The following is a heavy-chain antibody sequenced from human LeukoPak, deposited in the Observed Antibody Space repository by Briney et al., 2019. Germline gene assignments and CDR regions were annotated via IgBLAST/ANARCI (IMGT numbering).Heavy chain of an antibody. CDR3: ARSANVLFDY. CDR2: INPSGGST. Sequence: APVKVSCKASGYTFTSYYMHWVRQAPGQGLEWMGIINPSGGSTSYAQRFQGRVTMTRDTSTSTVYMELSSLRSEDTAVYYCARSANVLFDYWGQGTLVTVSS. D-gene: IGHD4/OR15-4a*01. V-gene: IGHV1-46*01. J-gene: IGHJ4*02. CDR1: GYTFTSYY.